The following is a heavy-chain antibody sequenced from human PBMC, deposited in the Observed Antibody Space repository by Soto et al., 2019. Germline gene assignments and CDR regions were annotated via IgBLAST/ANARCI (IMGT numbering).Heavy chain of an antibody. J-gene: IGHJ4*02. V-gene: IGHV1-2*02. Sequence: ASVKVSCKASGYTFTDYYIHWVRQAPGQGLEWMGWINPNSGGTKYAQNFQGRVTMTSENSITTAHMELSRLRSDDTAVYFCAPSPYSSGSYDLSAHPPSDYFHYWGQGTLVMVS. D-gene: IGHD6-19*01. CDR3: APSPYSSGSYDLSAHPPSDYFHY. CDR2: INPNSGGT. CDR1: GYTFTDYY.